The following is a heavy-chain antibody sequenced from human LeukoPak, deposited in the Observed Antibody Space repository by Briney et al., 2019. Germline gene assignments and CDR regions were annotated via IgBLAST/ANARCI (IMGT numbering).Heavy chain of an antibody. V-gene: IGHV4-59*12. CDR1: GGSISTYY. CDR2: IYYSGST. CDR3: ARLIEGFDY. Sequence: PSETLSLTCTVSGGSISTYYWTWIRQPPGKGLEWIGYIYYSGSTNYNPSLKSRVTISVDKSKNQFSLKLSSVTATDTAVYYCARLIEGFDYWGQGTLVTVSS. J-gene: IGHJ4*02. D-gene: IGHD3-22*01.